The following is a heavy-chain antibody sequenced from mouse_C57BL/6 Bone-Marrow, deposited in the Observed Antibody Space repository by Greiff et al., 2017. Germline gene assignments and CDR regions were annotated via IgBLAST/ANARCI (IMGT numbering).Heavy chain of an antibody. J-gene: IGHJ4*01. V-gene: IGHV1-55*01. CDR2: IYPGSGST. Sequence: QVQLKQPGAELVKPGASVKMSCKASGYTFTSYWITWVKQSPGQGLEWIGDIYPGSGSTNYNEKFKSKATLTVDTSSSTAYMQLSSLTSEDSAVYYCARKDYDLYYAMDYWGQGTSVTVSS. D-gene: IGHD2-4*01. CDR1: GYTFTSYW. CDR3: ARKDYDLYYAMDY.